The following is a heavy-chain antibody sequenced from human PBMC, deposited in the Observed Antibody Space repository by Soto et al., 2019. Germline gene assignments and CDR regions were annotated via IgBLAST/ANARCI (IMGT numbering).Heavy chain of an antibody. V-gene: IGHV3-30*18. Sequence: QVQMVESGGSVVQPGTSLRLSCATSGFTFSTSGMHWVRQAPGKGLEWVAMISHDGSVTYYTDSVQGRFTISRDTPKNTLYLQMNSLRDEDTALYYCVNDWGSSGWYNWFDPWGQGTRVTVS. D-gene: IGHD6-13*01. CDR1: GFTFSTSG. J-gene: IGHJ5*02. CDR2: ISHDGSVT. CDR3: VNDWGSSGWYNWFDP.